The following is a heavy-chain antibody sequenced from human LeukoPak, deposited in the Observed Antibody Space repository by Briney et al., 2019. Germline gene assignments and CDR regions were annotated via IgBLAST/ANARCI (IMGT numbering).Heavy chain of an antibody. D-gene: IGHD6-13*01. CDR2: INSDGSST. CDR3: ARSFGYSSSWYYLSNYYYYYYGMDV. V-gene: IGHV3-74*01. CDR1: GFTFSSYW. J-gene: IGHJ6*02. Sequence: GGSLRLSCAASGFTFSSYWMHWVRQAPGKGLGGVSRINSDGSSTNYADSVKGRFTISRDNAKNTLYLQMNSLRAEDTAVYYCARSFGYSSSWYYLSNYYYYYYGMDVWGQGTTVTVSS.